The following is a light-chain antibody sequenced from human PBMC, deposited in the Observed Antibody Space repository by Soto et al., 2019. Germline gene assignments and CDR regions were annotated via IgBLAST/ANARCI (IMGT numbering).Light chain of an antibody. CDR1: NIGSKR. CDR3: QVWDITTGDYV. CDR2: YDS. J-gene: IGLJ1*01. Sequence: SYELTQPPSVSVAPEKTARLTCGGDNIGSKRVHWYRQKPGQAPVLVIYYDSDRPSGIPERFSGSNSGNTATLTITRVEAGDEADYYCQVWDITTGDYVFGTGTKLTVL. V-gene: IGLV3-21*04.